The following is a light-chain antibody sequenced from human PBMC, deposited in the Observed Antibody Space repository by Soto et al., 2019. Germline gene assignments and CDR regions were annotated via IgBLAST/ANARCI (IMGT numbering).Light chain of an antibody. V-gene: IGKV3-15*01. Sequence: EIVMTQSPATLSVSPGERATLSCRASQSVSSYLAWYQQKPGQAPRLLIYGASTRATDIPARFSGSGSGTEFTLTISSLQSEDFALYYCQQYNNWPLTFGGGTRWIS. CDR1: QSVSSY. CDR3: QQYNNWPLT. CDR2: GAS. J-gene: IGKJ4*01.